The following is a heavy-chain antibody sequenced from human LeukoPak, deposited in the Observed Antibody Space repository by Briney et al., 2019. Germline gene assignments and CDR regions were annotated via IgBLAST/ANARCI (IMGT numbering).Heavy chain of an antibody. J-gene: IGHJ4*02. V-gene: IGHV4-34*01. CDR1: GGSFSGYY. D-gene: IGHD2-2*01. CDR3: ARGRGAVVPASLRYSSYFDY. Sequence: SETLSLTCAVYGGSFSGYYWSWIRQPPGKGLEWIGEINHSGSTNYNPSPKSRVTISVDTSKNQFSLKLSSVTAADTAVYYCARGRGAVVPASLRYSSYFDYWGQGTLVTVSS. CDR2: INHSGST.